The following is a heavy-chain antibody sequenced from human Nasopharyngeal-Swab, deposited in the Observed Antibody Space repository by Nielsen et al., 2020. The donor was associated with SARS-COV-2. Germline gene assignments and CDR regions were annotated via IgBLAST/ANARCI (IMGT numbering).Heavy chain of an antibody. Sequence: GGSLRLSCAASGLTFTNSWMSWVRQAPGKGLEWVANIKQDGSEIYYVDSLKGRFTISRDNAKKSLYLQMNSLRAEDTAVYYCARGVETIHHWGQGSLVTVSS. J-gene: IGHJ1*01. V-gene: IGHV3-7*01. D-gene: IGHD5-24*01. CDR2: IKQDGSEI. CDR3: ARGVETIHH. CDR1: GLTFTNSW.